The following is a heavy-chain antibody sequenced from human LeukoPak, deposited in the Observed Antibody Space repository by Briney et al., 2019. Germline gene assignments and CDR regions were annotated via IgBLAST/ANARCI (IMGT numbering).Heavy chain of an antibody. V-gene: IGHV3-23*01. CDR2: ISGSSGHT. Sequence: PGGSLRLSCAASGLTFSSYAMSWVRQAPGKGLEWVSAISGSSGHTYYADSVKGRFTISRDNSKNTLYLQMNSLRPEDTAVYYCAREGLGYSYGYQAFDIWGQGTMVTVSS. CDR1: GLTFSSYA. CDR3: AREGLGYSYGYQAFDI. J-gene: IGHJ3*02. D-gene: IGHD5-18*01.